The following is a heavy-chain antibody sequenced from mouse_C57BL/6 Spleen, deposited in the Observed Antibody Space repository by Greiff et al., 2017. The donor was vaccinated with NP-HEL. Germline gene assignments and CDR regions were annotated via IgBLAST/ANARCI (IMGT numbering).Heavy chain of an antibody. Sequence: VQVVESGAELVKPGASVKISCKASGYAFSSYWMNWVKQRPGKGLEWIGQIYPGDGDTNYNGKFKGKATLTADKSSSTAYMQLSSLTSEDSAVYFCARSFERDGFAYWGQGTLVTVSA. CDR2: IYPGDGDT. D-gene: IGHD3-3*01. CDR3: ARSFERDGFAY. V-gene: IGHV1-80*01. J-gene: IGHJ3*01. CDR1: GYAFSSYW.